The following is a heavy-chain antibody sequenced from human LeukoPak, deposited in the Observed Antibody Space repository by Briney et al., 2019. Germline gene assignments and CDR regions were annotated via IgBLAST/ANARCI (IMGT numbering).Heavy chain of an antibody. J-gene: IGHJ4*02. D-gene: IGHD5-24*01. Sequence: ASVKVSCKASGYTFTSYAMHWVRQAPGQRLEWMGWINAGNGNTKYSQEFQGRVTITRDTSASTAFMELSSLRSDDTAMFYCASSPLGGGYNSGYFDYWGQGTLVTVSS. V-gene: IGHV1-3*01. CDR3: ASSPLGGGYNSGYFDY. CDR1: GYTFTSYA. CDR2: INAGNGNT.